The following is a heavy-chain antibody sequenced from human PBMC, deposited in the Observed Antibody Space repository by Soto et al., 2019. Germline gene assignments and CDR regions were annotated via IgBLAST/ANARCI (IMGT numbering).Heavy chain of an antibody. CDR2: IYYSGST. CDR1: GGSISSYY. V-gene: IGHV4-59*01. D-gene: IGHD2-15*01. CDR3: ARTIVVVAARWADDNWFDP. J-gene: IGHJ5*02. Sequence: QVQLQESGPGLVKPSETLSLTCTVSGGSISSYYWSWIRQPPGKGLGWIGYIYYSGSTNYNPSLKSRVTISVDTSKNQFSLKLSSVTAADTAVYYCARTIVVVAARWADDNWFDPWGQGTLVTVSS.